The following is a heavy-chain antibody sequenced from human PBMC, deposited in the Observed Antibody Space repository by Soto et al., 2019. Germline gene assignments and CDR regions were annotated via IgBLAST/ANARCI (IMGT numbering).Heavy chain of an antibody. Sequence: GGSLRLSCAASGFTVSSYGMHWVRQAPGKGLEWVTVISYDGSNKYYADSVKGRFTISRDNSKNTLYLQMNSLRAEDTAVYYCAKDPGERYCSSTSCYAVWSLPDVWGQGTTVTVS. V-gene: IGHV3-30*18. D-gene: IGHD2-2*01. CDR2: ISYDGSNK. CDR1: GFTVSSYG. J-gene: IGHJ6*02. CDR3: AKDPGERYCSSTSCYAVWSLPDV.